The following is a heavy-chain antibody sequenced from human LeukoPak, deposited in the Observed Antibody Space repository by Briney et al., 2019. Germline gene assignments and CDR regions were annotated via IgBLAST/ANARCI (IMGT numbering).Heavy chain of an antibody. Sequence: PGGSLRLSCAASGFTFDDYAMHWVRQAPGKGLEWVSLISGDGGSTYYADSVKGRFTISRDNSKNSLYLQMNSLRTEDTALYYCAKVHFNSDYDRVAFDIWGKGTMVTVSS. CDR3: AKVHFNSDYDRVAFDI. CDR2: ISGDGGST. J-gene: IGHJ3*02. V-gene: IGHV3-43*02. CDR1: GFTFDDYA. D-gene: IGHD5-12*01.